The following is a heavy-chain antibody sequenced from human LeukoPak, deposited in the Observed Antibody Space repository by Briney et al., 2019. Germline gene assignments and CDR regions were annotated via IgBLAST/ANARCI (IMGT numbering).Heavy chain of an antibody. D-gene: IGHD6-19*01. V-gene: IGHV3-33*01. CDR1: GFTFSSYG. CDR3: ARSSSSGWYYFDY. J-gene: IGHJ4*02. Sequence: SGGSLRLSCAASGFTFSSYGMHWVRQAPGKGLEWVAVIWYDGSNKYYADSVKGRFTISRDNSKNTLYLQMNGLRAEDTAVYYCARSSSSGWYYFDYWGQGTLVTVSS. CDR2: IWYDGSNK.